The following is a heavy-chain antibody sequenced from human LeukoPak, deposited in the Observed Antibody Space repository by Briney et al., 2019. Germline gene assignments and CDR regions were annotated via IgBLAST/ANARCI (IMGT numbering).Heavy chain of an antibody. V-gene: IGHV3-66*01. D-gene: IGHD3-22*01. Sequence: GGSLRLSCAASGFTVSTNYMSWVRQAPGKGLEWVSLIYSGGITQYADSVKGRFTISRDNSKNTLYLQMTGLRAEDTAVYHCARDGYYDSSGYRKHDGFDIWGQGTLVTVSS. CDR2: IYSGGIT. J-gene: IGHJ3*02. CDR3: ARDGYYDSSGYRKHDGFDI. CDR1: GFTVSTNY.